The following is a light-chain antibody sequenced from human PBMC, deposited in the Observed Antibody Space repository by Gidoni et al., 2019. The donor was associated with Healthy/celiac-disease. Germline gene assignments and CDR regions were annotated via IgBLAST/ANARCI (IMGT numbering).Light chain of an antibody. CDR3: QQNYSVPRT. V-gene: IGKV1D-8*01. Sequence: VFWMTQSPSLLSASTGDRVTISCRTSQGISSYLAWYQQKPGKAPELLIYAASTLQSGVPSRLSGSGSGTDFTLTISGMQSEDVATYYCQQNYSVPRTFGQGTKVEIK. CDR1: QGISSY. J-gene: IGKJ1*01. CDR2: AAS.